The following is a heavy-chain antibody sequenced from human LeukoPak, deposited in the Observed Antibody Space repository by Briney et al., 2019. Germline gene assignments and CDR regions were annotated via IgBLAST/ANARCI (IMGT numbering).Heavy chain of an antibody. V-gene: IGHV1-69*01. J-gene: IGHJ6*04. D-gene: IGHD3-10*01. CDR3: ARVSLRGWEVYYYGSGSYDYYYGMDV. CDR2: IIPIFGTA. CDR1: GGTFSSYA. Sequence: SVKVSCKASGGTFSSYAISWVRQAPGQGLEWMGGIIPIFGTANYAQKFQGRVTITADESTSTAYVELSSLRSEDTAVYYCARVSLRGWEVYYYGSGSYDYYYGMDVWGKGTTVTVSS.